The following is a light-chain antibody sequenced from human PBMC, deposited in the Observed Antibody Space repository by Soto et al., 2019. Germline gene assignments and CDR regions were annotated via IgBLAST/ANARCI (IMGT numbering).Light chain of an antibody. Sequence: EIVLTQSPATLSLSPGERATLSCSASQSVSSYLAWYQQKPGQAPRLLIYDASHRATGIPARFSGSGSGTDFTLTISSLAPEDFAVYYCQQRSNWPWTFGQGTKLEIK. CDR3: QQRSNWPWT. CDR2: DAS. V-gene: IGKV3-11*01. CDR1: QSVSSY. J-gene: IGKJ1*01.